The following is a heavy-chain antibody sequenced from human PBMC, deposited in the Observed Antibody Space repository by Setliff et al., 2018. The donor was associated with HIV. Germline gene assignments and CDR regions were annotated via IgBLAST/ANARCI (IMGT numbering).Heavy chain of an antibody. V-gene: IGHV1-46*04. CDR1: GYNFSPYR. CDR2: IDPGSGAA. J-gene: IGHJ4*02. Sequence: ASVKVSCKTSGYNFSPYRIHWVRQAPGQGLEWIGIIDPGSGAATYAQKLQGRITMTRDTSTTTVYMHLNSLTSDDSAVYYCSRGPPSGTYMNYWGQGTLVTVSS. D-gene: IGHD1-26*01. CDR3: SRGPPSGTYMNY.